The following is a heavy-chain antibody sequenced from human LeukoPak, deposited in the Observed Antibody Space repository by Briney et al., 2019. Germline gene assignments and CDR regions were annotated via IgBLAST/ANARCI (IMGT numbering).Heavy chain of an antibody. V-gene: IGHV1-2*02. D-gene: IGHD1-26*01. CDR1: GYTFTGYS. J-gene: IGHJ4*02. CDR3: ARVVVGPFDY. Sequence: GASVKVSCKASGYTFTGYSIYWVRQAPGQGLEWMGWINPNSGGTNYAQKFQGRVTMTRDTSISTAYMELSRLRSDDTAVYYCARVVVGPFDYWGQGTLVTVSS. CDR2: INPNSGGT.